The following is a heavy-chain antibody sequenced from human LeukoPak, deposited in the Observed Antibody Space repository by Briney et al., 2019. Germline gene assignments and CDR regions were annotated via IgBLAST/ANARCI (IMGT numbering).Heavy chain of an antibody. CDR1: GFTFSSYA. CDR2: ISGSGGST. D-gene: IGHD6-19*01. J-gene: IGHJ4*02. CDR3: AKESRYSSGWSLLYYFEY. V-gene: IGHV3-23*01. Sequence: GGSLRLSCAASGFTFSSYAMSWVRQAPGKGLEWVSAISGSGGSTYYADSVKGRFTISRDNSKNTLYLQMNSLRAEDTAVYYCAKESRYSSGWSLLYYFEYWGQGTLVTVSS.